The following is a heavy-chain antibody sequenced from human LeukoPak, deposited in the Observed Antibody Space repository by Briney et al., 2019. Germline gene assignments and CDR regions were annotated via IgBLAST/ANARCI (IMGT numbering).Heavy chain of an antibody. D-gene: IGHD3-10*01. CDR3: ARAKGMKYYFDY. CDR2: IYYSGST. J-gene: IGHJ4*02. V-gene: IGHV4-30-4*08. CDR1: GGSISSGDYY. Sequence: PSETLSLTCTVSGGSISSGDYYWSWIRQPPGKGLEWIGYIYYSGSTYYNPSLKSRVTISVDTSKNQFSLKLSSVTAADTAVYYCARAKGMKYYFDYWGRGTLVTVSS.